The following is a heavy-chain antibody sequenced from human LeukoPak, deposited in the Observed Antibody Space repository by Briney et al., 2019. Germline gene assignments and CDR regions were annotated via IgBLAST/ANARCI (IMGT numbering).Heavy chain of an antibody. V-gene: IGHV3-23*01. CDR3: AKCSCYAPHH. J-gene: IGHJ1*01. Sequence: GGSLRLSCAASGFTFSIYAMTWVRQAPGKGLEWVSSICGSGGNTYYADSVKGRFTISRDNSKNTLYLQMNSLRAEDTAVYYCAKCSCYAPHHWGQGTLVTVFS. CDR2: ICGSGGNT. D-gene: IGHD3-22*01. CDR1: GFTFSIYA.